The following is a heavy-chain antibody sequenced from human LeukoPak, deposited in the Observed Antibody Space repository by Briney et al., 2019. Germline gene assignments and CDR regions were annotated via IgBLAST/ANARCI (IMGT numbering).Heavy chain of an antibody. V-gene: IGHV3-48*03. Sequence: PGGPLRLSCAASGFPFSSHEMNGVRPAPGKALEWVSYISSSGTPIYYAESVKGRFTISRDNAKNSLYLQMNSLRAEDTSVYYCVRIKVSAFDIWGQGTMVTVSS. CDR1: GFPFSSHE. CDR3: VRIKVSAFDI. J-gene: IGHJ3*02. CDR2: ISSSGTPI.